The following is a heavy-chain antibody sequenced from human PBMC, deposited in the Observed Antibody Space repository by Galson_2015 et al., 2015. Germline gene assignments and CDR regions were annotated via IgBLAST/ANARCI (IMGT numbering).Heavy chain of an antibody. Sequence: SLRLSCAASGFTFSDYHMNWLRQAPGKGLEWVSYISGSGKTVYYADSVKGRFTISRDNAKNSLYLQMSSLRAVDTAVYYCARNINRPASWGRGTLVTVSS. CDR1: GFTFSDYH. J-gene: IGHJ5*02. V-gene: IGHV3-11*01. CDR3: ARNINRPAS. CDR2: ISGSGKTV.